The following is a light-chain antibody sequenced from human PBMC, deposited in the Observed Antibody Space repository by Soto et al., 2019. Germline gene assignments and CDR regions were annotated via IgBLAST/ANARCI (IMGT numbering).Light chain of an antibody. CDR3: QQFNGFPT. CDR2: DAS. CDR1: QGISNA. V-gene: IGKV1-13*02. Sequence: AIQLTQSPSSLSASVGDTVTITCRASQGISNALAWYQQIPGKPPKLLIYDASTLESGVPSRFSGSGSGTDFTLTISSPQPGDFATYYCQQFNGFPTFGQGTRLEIK. J-gene: IGKJ5*01.